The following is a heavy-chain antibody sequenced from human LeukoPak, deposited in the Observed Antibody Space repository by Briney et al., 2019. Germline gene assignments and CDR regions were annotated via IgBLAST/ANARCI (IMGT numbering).Heavy chain of an antibody. Sequence: GGTLRLSCAASGFTFSSYGMSWVRQAPGKGLEWVSAISGSGGSTYYAGSVKGRFTISRDNSKNTLYLQMNSLRAEDTAVYYCAKDQVVAAPTDYWGQGTLVTVSS. D-gene: IGHD2-15*01. V-gene: IGHV3-23*01. J-gene: IGHJ4*02. CDR1: GFTFSSYG. CDR2: ISGSGGST. CDR3: AKDQVVAAPTDY.